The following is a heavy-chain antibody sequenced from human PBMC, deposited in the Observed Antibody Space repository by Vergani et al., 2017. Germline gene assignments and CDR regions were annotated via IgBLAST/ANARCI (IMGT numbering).Heavy chain of an antibody. D-gene: IGHD6-19*01. CDR1: GASIRSSNYY. V-gene: IGHV4-39*01. CDR2: IYYRGRT. J-gene: IGHJ5*02. Sequence: QLQLQESGPGLVKPSATLSLTCSVSGASIRSSNYYWGWIRQPPGKGLEGIASIYYRGRTYYNPSLKSRVTISVDTSKNQFSLKLSSVTAADTAVYFCARHSTVEWLVKLGWIDPWGQGILVTVSS. CDR3: ARHSTVEWLVKLGWIDP.